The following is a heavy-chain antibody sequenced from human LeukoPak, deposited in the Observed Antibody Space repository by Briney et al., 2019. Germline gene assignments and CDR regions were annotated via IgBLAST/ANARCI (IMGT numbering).Heavy chain of an antibody. D-gene: IGHD3-3*01. V-gene: IGHV1-18*01. J-gene: IGHJ5*02. CDR1: GYTFTSYG. CDR3: ARDLGIWRCYYNWFDP. Sequence: ASVKVSCKASGYTFTSYGISWVRQAPGQGLEWMGWISAYNGNTNYAQKLQGRVTMTTDTSTSTAYMELRSLRSDDTAVYYCARDLGIWRCYYNWFDPWGQGTLVTVSS. CDR2: ISAYNGNT.